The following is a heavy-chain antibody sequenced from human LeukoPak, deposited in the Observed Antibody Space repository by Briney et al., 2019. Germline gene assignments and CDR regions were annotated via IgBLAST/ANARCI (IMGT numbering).Heavy chain of an antibody. CDR3: ASRHDLID. CDR1: GFTFSSYT. D-gene: IGHD2-21*01. J-gene: IGHJ4*02. CDR2: ISSSGNYI. V-gene: IGHV3-21*01. Sequence: GGSLRLSCAASGFTFSSYTMNWVRQAPGKGLEWVSSISSSGNYIYYADSLEGRFTISRDNARNSLYLQMNSLGAEDTAVYYCASRHDLIDWGQGTLVTVSS.